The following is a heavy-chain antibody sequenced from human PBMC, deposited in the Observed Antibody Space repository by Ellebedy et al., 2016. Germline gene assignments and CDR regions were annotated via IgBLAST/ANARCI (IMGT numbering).Heavy chain of an antibody. CDR2: INHSGST. D-gene: IGHD2-15*01. CDR1: GGSFSGYY. J-gene: IGHJ3*02. CDR3: ARGMGVAAAGGAFDI. Sequence: SETLSLTXAVYGGSFSGYYWSWIRQPPGKGLEWIGEINHSGSTNYNPSLKSRVTISVDTSKNQFSLKLSSVTAADTAVYYCARGMGVAAAGGAFDIWGQGTMVTVSS. V-gene: IGHV4-34*01.